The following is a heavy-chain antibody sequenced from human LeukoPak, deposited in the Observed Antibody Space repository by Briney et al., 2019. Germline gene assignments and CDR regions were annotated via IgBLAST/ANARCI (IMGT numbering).Heavy chain of an antibody. CDR1: GFTFSRYS. CDR2: ISSSSSYI. J-gene: IGHJ5*02. CDR3: ARGPIVVVIAVFDP. V-gene: IGHV3-21*01. D-gene: IGHD3-22*01. Sequence: GGSLRLSCAASGFTFSRYSMNWVRQAPGKGLEWVSSISSSSSYIYYADSVKGRFTISRDNAKNSLYLQMNSLRAEDTAVYYCARGPIVVVIAVFDPWGQGTLVTVSS.